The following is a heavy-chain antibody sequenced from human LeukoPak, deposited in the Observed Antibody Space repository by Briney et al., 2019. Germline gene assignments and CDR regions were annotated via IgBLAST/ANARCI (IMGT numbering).Heavy chain of an antibody. CDR3: ARDVYDSGRGAFDI. CDR2: INEDGSTK. Sequence: GGSLRLSCTVSGFAFSRFWMSWVRQAPGKGLEWVANINEDGSTKYYVDSVKGRFTISRDNAKNSLFLQMNSLRGEDTAVYYCARDVYDSGRGAFDILGQGTMVTVSS. V-gene: IGHV3-7*01. CDR1: GFAFSRFW. J-gene: IGHJ3*02. D-gene: IGHD3-10*01.